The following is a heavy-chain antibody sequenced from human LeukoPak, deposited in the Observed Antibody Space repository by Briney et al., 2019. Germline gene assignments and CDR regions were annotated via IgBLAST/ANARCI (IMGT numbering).Heavy chain of an antibody. Sequence: PSETLSLTCAVYGGSFSGYYWSWIRQPPGKGLEWIGEINHSGSTNYNPSLKSRVTISVDTSKNQFSLKLSSVTAADTAVYYCARGGSSGLYYYYYYMDVWGKGTTVTISS. V-gene: IGHV4-34*01. CDR2: INHSGST. CDR3: ARGGSSGLYYYYYYMDV. CDR1: GGSFSGYY. J-gene: IGHJ6*03. D-gene: IGHD6-6*01.